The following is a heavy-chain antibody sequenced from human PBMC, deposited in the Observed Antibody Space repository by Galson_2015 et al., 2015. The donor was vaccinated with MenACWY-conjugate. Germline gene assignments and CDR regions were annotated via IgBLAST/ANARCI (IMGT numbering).Heavy chain of an antibody. D-gene: IGHD3/OR15-3a*01. Sequence: SLRLSCAASGFTFSTYAMSWVRQAPRKGLVWVSAITNVADITYYADSVKGRFTISRDKSKNTLYLQMTSLRVEDTAVYFCAKRLDFSDFPHFDSWGQGTLVTVSS. CDR1: GFTFSTYA. V-gene: IGHV3-23*01. CDR2: ITNVADIT. CDR3: AKRLDFSDFPHFDS. J-gene: IGHJ4*02.